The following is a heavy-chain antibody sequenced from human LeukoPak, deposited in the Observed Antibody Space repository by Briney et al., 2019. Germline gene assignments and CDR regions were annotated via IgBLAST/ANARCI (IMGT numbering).Heavy chain of an antibody. Sequence: PGRSLRLSCAASGFTFSNYWMSWVRQAPGKGLEWVANIKKDGSEKYYVDSVKGRFTISRDNAKNSLYLQMNSLRAEDTAVYYCARDFGFMITFGGALLDYWGQGTLVTVSS. J-gene: IGHJ4*02. CDR3: ARDFGFMITFGGALLDY. V-gene: IGHV3-7*01. D-gene: IGHD3-16*01. CDR1: GFTFSNYW. CDR2: IKKDGSEK.